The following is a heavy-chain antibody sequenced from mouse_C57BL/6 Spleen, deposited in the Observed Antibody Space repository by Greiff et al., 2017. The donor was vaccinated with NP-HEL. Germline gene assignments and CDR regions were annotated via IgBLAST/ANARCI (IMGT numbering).Heavy chain of an antibody. CDR2: FHPYNDDT. CDR1: GYTFTTYP. V-gene: IGHV1-47*01. D-gene: IGHD5-5*01. Sequence: VQLQESGAELVKPGASVKMSCKASGYTFTTYPIEWMKQNHGKSLEWIGNFHPYNDDTKYNEKFKGKATLTVEKSSSTVYLELSRLTSDDSAVYYCARTNYLYYDAMDYWGQGTSVTVSS. CDR3: ARTNYLYYDAMDY. J-gene: IGHJ4*01.